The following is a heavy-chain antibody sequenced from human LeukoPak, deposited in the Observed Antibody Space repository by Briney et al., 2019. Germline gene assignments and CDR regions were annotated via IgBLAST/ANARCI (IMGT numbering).Heavy chain of an antibody. J-gene: IGHJ2*01. D-gene: IGHD6-19*01. CDR3: ARGRIAVAGTGRPRGYFDL. CDR2: IIPIFGTA. V-gene: IGHV1-69*05. Sequence: SVKVSCKASGGTFSSYAISWVRQAPGQGLEWMGGIIPIFGTANYAQKFQGRVTITTDESTSTAYMELSSLRSEDTAVYYCARGRIAVAGTGRPRGYFDLWGRGPLVTVSS. CDR1: GGTFSSYA.